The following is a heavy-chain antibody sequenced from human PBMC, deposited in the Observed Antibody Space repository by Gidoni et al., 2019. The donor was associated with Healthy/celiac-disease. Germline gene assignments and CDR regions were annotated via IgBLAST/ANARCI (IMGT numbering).Heavy chain of an antibody. V-gene: IGHV3-11*01. Sequence: QVQLVESGGGLVKPGGSLRLSCASSGFTFSAYYMSWIRQAPGKGLEWVSYISSRGSNIYYADSVKGRFTISRDNAKNSLYLQMNSLRAEDTAVYYCARDREDILTGFQKGTFDYWGQGTLVTVSS. J-gene: IGHJ4*02. D-gene: IGHD3-9*01. CDR3: ARDREDILTGFQKGTFDY. CDR2: ISSRGSNI. CDR1: GFTFSAYY.